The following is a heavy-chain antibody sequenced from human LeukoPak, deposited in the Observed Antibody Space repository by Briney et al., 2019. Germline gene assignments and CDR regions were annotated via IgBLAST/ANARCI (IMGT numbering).Heavy chain of an antibody. J-gene: IGHJ4*02. CDR2: IYPGDSDT. CDR3: ARGDRASSSWYGEYYFDY. V-gene: IGHV5-51*01. D-gene: IGHD3-10*01. Sequence: GESLQISCQGSGYSFSNYWIGWVRQMPGKGLEWMGIIYPGDSDTRYSPSFQGQVTVSADKSISTAYLQWSSLKASDTAMYYCARGDRASSSWYGEYYFDYWGQGTLVTVSS. CDR1: GYSFSNYW.